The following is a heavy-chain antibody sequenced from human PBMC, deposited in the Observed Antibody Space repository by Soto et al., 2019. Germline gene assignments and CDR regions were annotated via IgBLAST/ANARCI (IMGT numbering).Heavy chain of an antibody. D-gene: IGHD6-13*01. CDR1: GFSFSSSG. CDR2: IFYDGSKI. J-gene: IGHJ4*02. Sequence: PGGSLRLSCAASGFSFSSSGMHWVRQAPGKGLEWVADIFYDGSKIHYADSVKGRFTISRDNSKNTVHLQMNSLRPEDTAVYYCVKEGGDSSSWYGYFDYWGQGTLVTVSS. CDR3: VKEGGDSSSWYGYFDY. V-gene: IGHV3-30*18.